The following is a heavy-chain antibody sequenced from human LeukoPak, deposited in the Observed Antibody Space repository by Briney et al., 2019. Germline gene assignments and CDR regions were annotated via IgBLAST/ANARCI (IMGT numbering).Heavy chain of an antibody. J-gene: IGHJ4*02. V-gene: IGHV4-39*07. CDR2: IYYSGST. D-gene: IGHD3-3*01. CDR3: ARAYGRKGITIFGVARRTLFDY. CDR1: GGSISSSSYY. Sequence: PSETLSLTCTVSGGSISSSSYYWGWIRQPPGKGLEWIGSIYYSGSTYYNPSLKSRVTISVDTSKNQFSLKLSSVTAADTAVYYCARAYGRKGITIFGVARRTLFDYWGQGTLVTVSS.